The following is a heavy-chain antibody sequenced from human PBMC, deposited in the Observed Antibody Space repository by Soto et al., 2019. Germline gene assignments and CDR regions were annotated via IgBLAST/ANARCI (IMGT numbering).Heavy chain of an antibody. CDR1: GFTFSSYA. CDR3: ARVDCSGGSCYFDY. CDR2: ISYDGSNK. V-gene: IGHV3-30-3*01. Sequence: QVQLVESGGGVVQPGRSLRLSCAASGFTFSSYAMHWVRQAPGKGLEWVAVISYDGSNKYYADSVTGRFTISRDNSKNTLYLQMNSLRAEDTAVYYCARVDCSGGSCYFDYGGQGTLVTVFS. D-gene: IGHD2-15*01. J-gene: IGHJ4*02.